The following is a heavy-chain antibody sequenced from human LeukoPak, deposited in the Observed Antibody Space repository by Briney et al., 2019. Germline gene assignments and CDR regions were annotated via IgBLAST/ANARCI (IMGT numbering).Heavy chain of an antibody. CDR2: IYYSGST. V-gene: IGHV4-59*08. CDR3: ALQHYDILTGYWFDP. CDR1: GGSISSYY. D-gene: IGHD3-9*01. J-gene: IGHJ5*02. Sequence: SETLSLTCTVSGGSISSYYWSWIRRPPGKGLEWIGYIYYSGSTNYNPSLKCRVTISVDTSKNQFSLKLSSVTAADTAVYYCALQHYDILTGYWFDPWGQGTLVTVSS.